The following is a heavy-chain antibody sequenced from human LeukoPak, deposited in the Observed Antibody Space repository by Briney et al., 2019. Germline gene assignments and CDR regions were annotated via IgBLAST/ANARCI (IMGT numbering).Heavy chain of an antibody. D-gene: IGHD3-22*01. V-gene: IGHV1-2*02. CDR1: GYTFTGYY. Sequence: ASVKVSCKASGYTFTGYYMHWVRQAPGQGLEWMGWINPNSGGTNYAQKFQGRVTMTRDTSISTAYMELSRLRSDDTAVYYCAALTPRRRYSGYDWSYYDSSGSFTDVDYWGQGTLVTVSS. CDR3: AALTPRRRYSGYDWSYYDSSGSFTDVDY. CDR2: INPNSGGT. J-gene: IGHJ4*02.